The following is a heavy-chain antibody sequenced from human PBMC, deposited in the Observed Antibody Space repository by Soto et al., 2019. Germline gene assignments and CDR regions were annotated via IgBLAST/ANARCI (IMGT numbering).Heavy chain of an antibody. CDR1: GYTFTSYD. CDR2: MNPNSGNT. J-gene: IGHJ4*02. Sequence: ASVKVSCKASGYTFTSYDINWVRQATGQGLEWMGWMNPNSGNTGYAQKFQGRVTMTRNTSISTAYMELSSLRSEDTAVYYCERGRLKVGPVSPFLKWFFPFHSWGPAPLVTV. V-gene: IGHV1-8*01. D-gene: IGHD3-3*01. CDR3: ERGRLKVGPVSPFLKWFFPFHS.